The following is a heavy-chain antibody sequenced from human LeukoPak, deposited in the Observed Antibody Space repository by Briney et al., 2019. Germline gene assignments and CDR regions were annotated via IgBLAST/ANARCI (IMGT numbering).Heavy chain of an antibody. J-gene: IGHJ6*02. Sequence: SETLSLTCTVSGGSISSSSYYWGWIRQPPGKGLGWIVSIYYSGSTYYNPSLKSRVTISVDTSKNQFSLKLSSVTAADTAVYYCASPSRDYGYYYYGMDVWGQGTTVTVSS. V-gene: IGHV4-39*01. D-gene: IGHD4-17*01. CDR1: GGSISSSSYY. CDR3: ASPSRDYGYYYYGMDV. CDR2: IYYSGST.